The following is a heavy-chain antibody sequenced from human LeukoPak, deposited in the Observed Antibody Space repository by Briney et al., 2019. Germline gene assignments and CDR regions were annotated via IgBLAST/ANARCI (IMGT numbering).Heavy chain of an antibody. CDR1: GGSISSGGYY. CDR3: ASARVVRGVIDYYYYGMDV. Sequence: SETLSLTCTVSGGSISSGGYYWSWIRQHPGKGLEWIGYIYYSGSTYYNPSLKSRVTISVDTSKNQFSLKLSSVTAADTAVYYCASARVVRGVIDYYYYGMDVWGQGTTVTVSS. J-gene: IGHJ6*02. V-gene: IGHV4-31*03. CDR2: IYYSGST. D-gene: IGHD3-10*01.